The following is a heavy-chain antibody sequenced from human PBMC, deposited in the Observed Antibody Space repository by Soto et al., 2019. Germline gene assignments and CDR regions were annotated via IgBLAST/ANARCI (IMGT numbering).Heavy chain of an antibody. V-gene: IGHV1-18*01. J-gene: IGHJ5*02. CDR3: ARHHGPTTSENWFDP. CDR2: ISTYSGDT. CDR1: GYTFSTYD. D-gene: IGHD5-12*01. Sequence: RASVKVSCKASGYTFSTYDISWVRQAPGQGLGWMGWISTYSGDTKYAQKFQGRVTMTTDTSTTTAYLELRSLRSDDTAVYYCARHHGPTTSENWFDPWGQGTLVTVS.